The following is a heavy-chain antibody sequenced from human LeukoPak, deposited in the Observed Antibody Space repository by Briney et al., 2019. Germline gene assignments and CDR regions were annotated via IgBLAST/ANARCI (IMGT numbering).Heavy chain of an antibody. D-gene: IGHD3-16*01. Sequence: GGSLRLSCAASGFTFSSYAMSWVRQAPGKGLEWVSVISGSGGSTYYADSVKGRFTISRDNSKNTLYLQMNSLRAEDTAVYYCAGDTPPGGDFYFDYWGQGTLVIVSS. CDR3: AGDTPPGGDFYFDY. CDR2: ISGSGGST. V-gene: IGHV3-23*01. CDR1: GFTFSSYA. J-gene: IGHJ4*02.